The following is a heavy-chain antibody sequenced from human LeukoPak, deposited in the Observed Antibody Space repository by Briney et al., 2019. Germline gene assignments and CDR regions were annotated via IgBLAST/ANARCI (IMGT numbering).Heavy chain of an antibody. Sequence: GGSLRLSCAASGFSLSSYGMRWASQAPGKGLEWVAVISYDGSNKYYADSVKGRFTISRDNSKNTLYLQMNSLRAEDTAVYYCAKDAREHSSGGYWSDYFDHWGQGTLVTVSS. CDR3: AKDAREHSSGGYWSDYFDH. J-gene: IGHJ4*02. D-gene: IGHD6-19*01. V-gene: IGHV3-30*18. CDR2: ISYDGSNK. CDR1: GFSLSSYG.